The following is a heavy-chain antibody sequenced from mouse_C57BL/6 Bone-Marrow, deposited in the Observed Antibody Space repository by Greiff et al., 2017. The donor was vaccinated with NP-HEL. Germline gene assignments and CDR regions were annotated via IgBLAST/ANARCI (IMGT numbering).Heavy chain of an antibody. Sequence: SGAELVRPGASVKLSCTASGFNIKDDYMHWVKQRPEQGLEWIGWIDPENGDTEYASKFQGKATITADTSSNTAYLQLSSLTSEDTAVYYCTSTVVPYYFDYWGQGTTLTVSS. J-gene: IGHJ2*01. V-gene: IGHV14-4*01. D-gene: IGHD1-1*01. CDR3: TSTVVPYYFDY. CDR1: GFNIKDDY. CDR2: IDPENGDT.